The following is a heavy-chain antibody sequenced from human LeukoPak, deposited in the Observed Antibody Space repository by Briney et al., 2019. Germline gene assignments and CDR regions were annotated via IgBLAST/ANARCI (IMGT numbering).Heavy chain of an antibody. Sequence: GGSLRLSCAASGFTFSSYAMHWVRQAPGKGLEWVSVISYDGSNKYYADSVKGRFTISRDNSKNTLYLQMNSLRAEDTAVYYCAKGILWFGESYLDYWGQGTLVTVSS. V-gene: IGHV3-30*18. D-gene: IGHD3-10*01. CDR2: ISYDGSNK. J-gene: IGHJ4*02. CDR1: GFTFSSYA. CDR3: AKGILWFGESYLDY.